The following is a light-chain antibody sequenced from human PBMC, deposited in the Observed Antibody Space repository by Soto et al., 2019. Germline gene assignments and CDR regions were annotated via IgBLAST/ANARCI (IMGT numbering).Light chain of an antibody. Sequence: EIVMTQSPAALSLSPGERATLSCRASQSVRSNLAWYQQRPGQAPRLLIYAASIGATGVPARFSGSGSGTEFTLTISSLQSADFAVYFCQQYNDWPWTFGQGTKVEIK. CDR3: QQYNDWPWT. V-gene: IGKV3-15*01. J-gene: IGKJ1*01. CDR2: AAS. CDR1: QSVRSN.